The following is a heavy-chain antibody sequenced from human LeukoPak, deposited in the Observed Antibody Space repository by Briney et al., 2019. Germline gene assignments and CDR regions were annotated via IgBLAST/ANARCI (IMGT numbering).Heavy chain of an antibody. CDR2: IYYSGST. J-gene: IGHJ4*02. Sequence: SETLSLTCTVSGGSISSYYWSWIRQPPGKGLEWIGYIYYSGSTNYNPSLKSRVTISVDTSKNQFSLKLSSVTAADTAVYYCARVGFLDRGTDPYYFDYWGQGTLVTVSS. CDR3: ARVGFLDRGTDPYYFDY. V-gene: IGHV4-59*01. CDR1: GGSISSYY. D-gene: IGHD3/OR15-3a*01.